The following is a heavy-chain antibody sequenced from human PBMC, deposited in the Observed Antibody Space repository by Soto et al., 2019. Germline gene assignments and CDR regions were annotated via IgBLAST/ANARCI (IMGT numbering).Heavy chain of an antibody. D-gene: IGHD3-9*01. J-gene: IGHJ4*02. Sequence: QVQLVQSGAEVKKPGASVKVSCKASGYTFSSYDITWVRQAAGQGLEWMRWVNPNSGDTDYAQKFQGRFTMTRDTYRTTAYIELSRLRSEDSGVYYCARKVLLDGFLDFWGQGTLVTVSS. CDR3: ARKVLLDGFLDF. CDR1: GYTFSSYD. CDR2: VNPNSGDT. V-gene: IGHV1-8*01.